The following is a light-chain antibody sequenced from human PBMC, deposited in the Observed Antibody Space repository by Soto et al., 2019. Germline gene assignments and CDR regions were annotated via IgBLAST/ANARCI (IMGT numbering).Light chain of an antibody. V-gene: IGLV2-8*01. CDR3: SSYAGSDVFV. CDR1: SSDVGGYNY. J-gene: IGLJ1*01. Sequence: QSALTQPPSASGSPGQSVTISCTGTSSDVGGYNYVSWYQQHPGKAPKLMIYEVNKRPSGVPDRFSGSKSGNTASLTVSGLQAEDEADYYCSSYAGSDVFVFGTGTTLTVL. CDR2: EVN.